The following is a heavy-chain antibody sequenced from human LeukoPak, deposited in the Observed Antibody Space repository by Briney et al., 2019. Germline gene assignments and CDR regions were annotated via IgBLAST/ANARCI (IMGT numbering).Heavy chain of an antibody. D-gene: IGHD2-2*01. Sequence: PSETLSLTCAVYGGSFSGYYWSWIRQPPGKGLEWIGEINHSGSTNYNPSLKSRVTISVDTSKNQFSLKLSSVTAADTAVYYCARRHGTTSCYSCAFDIWGQGTRVSVSS. CDR3: ARRHGTTSCYSCAFDI. V-gene: IGHV4-34*01. CDR1: GGSFSGYY. J-gene: IGHJ3*02. CDR2: INHSGST.